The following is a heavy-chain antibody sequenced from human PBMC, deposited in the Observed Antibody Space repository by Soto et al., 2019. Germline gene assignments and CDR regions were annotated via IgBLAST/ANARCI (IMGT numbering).Heavy chain of an antibody. V-gene: IGHV4-31*03. CDR2: IYYSGST. D-gene: IGHD3-3*01. J-gene: IGHJ4*02. CDR1: GGSISSGGYY. Sequence: TSETLSLTCTVSGGSISSGGYYWSWIRQHPGKGLEWIGYIYYSGSTYYNPSLKSRVTISVDTSKNQFSLKLSSVTAADTAVYYCARGTIFGVEILLAFDYWGQGTLVTVSS. CDR3: ARGTIFGVEILLAFDY.